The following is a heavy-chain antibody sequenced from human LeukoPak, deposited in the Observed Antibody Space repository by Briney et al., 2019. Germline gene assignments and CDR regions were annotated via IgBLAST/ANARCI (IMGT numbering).Heavy chain of an antibody. J-gene: IGHJ4*02. D-gene: IGHD1-1*01. CDR3: AIWTSGNY. Sequence: GGSLRLSCAASEFIFNRSWMNWVRQAPGKGLESVANMDPSGSHKRYVDSVKGRFTISKDNPGTSLYLDMYGLRAEDTAIYYCAIWTSGNYWGQGTLVTVSS. CDR1: EFIFNRSW. V-gene: IGHV3-7*01. CDR2: MDPSGSHK.